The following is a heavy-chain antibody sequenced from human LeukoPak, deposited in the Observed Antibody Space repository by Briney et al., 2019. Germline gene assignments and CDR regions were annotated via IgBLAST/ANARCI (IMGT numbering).Heavy chain of an antibody. D-gene: IGHD6-6*01. Sequence: PSETLSLTCTVSGGSISSYYWSWIRRPPGKGLEWIGYIYYSGSTNYNPSLKSRVTISVDTSKNQFSLKLSSVTAADTAVYYCARLLSIAAPYDAFDIWGQGTMVTVSS. CDR2: IYYSGST. CDR3: ARLLSIAAPYDAFDI. CDR1: GGSISSYY. V-gene: IGHV4-59*08. J-gene: IGHJ3*02.